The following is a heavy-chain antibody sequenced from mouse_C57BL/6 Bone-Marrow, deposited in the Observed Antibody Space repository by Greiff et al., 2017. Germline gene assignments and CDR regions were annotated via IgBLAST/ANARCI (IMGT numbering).Heavy chain of an antibody. CDR3: AREWLGFAY. CDR1: GYSITSGYY. CDR2: ISYDGSN. J-gene: IGHJ3*01. Sequence: VQLQQSGPGLVKPSQSLSLTCSVTGYSITSGYYWNWIRQFPGNKLEWMGYISYDGSNNYNPSLKNRISISRDTSKNQFFLKLNSVTTEDTATYYCAREWLGFAYWGQGTLVTFSA. D-gene: IGHD3-3*01. V-gene: IGHV3-6*01.